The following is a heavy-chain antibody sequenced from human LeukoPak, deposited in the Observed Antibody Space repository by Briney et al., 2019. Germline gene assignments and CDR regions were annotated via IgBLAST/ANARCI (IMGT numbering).Heavy chain of an antibody. CDR1: GYAVVSSHY. CDR3: ARVVSQAAPDWYMDV. Sequence: PSETLSLTCDVSGYAVVSSHYWGWIRQPPGRGLQWIGHVNFHGTSAYNASLRGRVSISTEASKNRFSLRLTSVTGADAAIYYCARVVSQAAPDWYMDVWGGGTVVIVSS. V-gene: IGHV4-38-2*01. J-gene: IGHJ2*01. D-gene: IGHD2-21*01. CDR2: VNFHGTS.